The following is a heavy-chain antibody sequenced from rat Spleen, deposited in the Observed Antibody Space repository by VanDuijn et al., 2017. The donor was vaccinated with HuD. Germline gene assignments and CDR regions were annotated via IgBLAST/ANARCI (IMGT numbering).Heavy chain of an antibody. V-gene: IGHV3-3*01. CDR2: INSEGST. Sequence: EVQLQESGPGLVKPSQSLSLTCSVTVYSITSSYRWSWIRKFPGNKLEWMGYINSEGSTNYNPSLKSRISITRDTAKNQVFLQVNSVTTEDTATYYCARWDYYDGTYGVMDAWGQGASVTVSS. D-gene: IGHD1-12*02. J-gene: IGHJ4*01. CDR1: VYSITSSYR. CDR3: ARWDYYDGTYGVMDA.